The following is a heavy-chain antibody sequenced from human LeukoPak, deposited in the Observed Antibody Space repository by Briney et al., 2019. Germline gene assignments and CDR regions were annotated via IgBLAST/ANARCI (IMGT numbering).Heavy chain of an antibody. CDR3: AKDPLARLRFLEWLLFDY. D-gene: IGHD3-3*01. V-gene: IGHV3-30*02. CDR2: IRYDGSNK. CDR1: GFTFSSYG. Sequence: GGSLRLSCAASGFTFSSYGMHWVRQAPGKGLEWVAFIRYDGSNKYYADSVKGRFTISRDNSKNTLYLQMNSRRAEDTAVYYCAKDPLARLRFLEWLLFDYWGQGTLVTVSS. J-gene: IGHJ4*02.